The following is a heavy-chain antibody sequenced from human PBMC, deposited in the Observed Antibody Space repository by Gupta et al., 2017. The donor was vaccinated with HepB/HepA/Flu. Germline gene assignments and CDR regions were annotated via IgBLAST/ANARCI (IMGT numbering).Heavy chain of an antibody. D-gene: IGHD6-19*01. J-gene: IGHJ6*02. Sequence: QLQLQESGPGLVKPSETLSLTCTVSGGSISSSSYYWGWIRQPPGKGLEWIGSIYYSGSTYYNPSLKSRVTISVDTSKNQFSLKLSSVTAADTAVYYCARLPLIAVAGYYYYYGMDVWGQGTTVTVSS. CDR1: GGSISSSSYY. V-gene: IGHV4-39*01. CDR2: IYYSGST. CDR3: ARLPLIAVAGYYYYYGMDV.